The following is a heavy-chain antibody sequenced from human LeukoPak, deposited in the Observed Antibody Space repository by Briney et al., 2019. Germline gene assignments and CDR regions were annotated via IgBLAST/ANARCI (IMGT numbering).Heavy chain of an antibody. CDR2: IYSGGST. J-gene: IGHJ4*02. CDR3: AKSTEPAAMNSASSFGY. CDR1: GFTVSSNY. V-gene: IGHV3-53*01. Sequence: PGGSLRLSCAASGFTVSSNYMSWVRQAPGKGLEWVSVIYSGGSTYYADSVKGRFTISRHNSKNTLYLQMNSLRAEDTAVYYCAKSTEPAAMNSASSFGYWGQGTLVTVSS. D-gene: IGHD2-2*01.